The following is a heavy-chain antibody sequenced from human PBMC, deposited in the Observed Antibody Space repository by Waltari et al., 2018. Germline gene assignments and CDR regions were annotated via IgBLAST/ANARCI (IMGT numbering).Heavy chain of an antibody. Sequence: EVQLLESGGGLVQPGGSLRLSCAASGFTFSSYAMSWVRQAPGQGLEWVSAISGSGGSTYYADSVKCRFTISRDNSKNTLYLQMNSLRAEDTAVYYCAKEGYCSGGSCYRRTLDAFDIWGQGTMVTVSS. D-gene: IGHD2-15*01. CDR3: AKEGYCSGGSCYRRTLDAFDI. J-gene: IGHJ3*02. CDR2: ISGSGGST. V-gene: IGHV3-23*01. CDR1: GFTFSSYA.